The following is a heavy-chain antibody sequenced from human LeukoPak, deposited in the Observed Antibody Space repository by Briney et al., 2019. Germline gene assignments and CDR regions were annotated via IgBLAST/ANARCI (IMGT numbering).Heavy chain of an antibody. D-gene: IGHD5-24*01. Sequence: SETLSLTCAVYGGSFSGYYWSWIRQPPGKGLEWIGEINHSGSTNYNPSLKSRVTISVDTSKNQFSLKLSSVTAADTAVYYCARRMKRRWLQPNFDYWGQGTLVTVSS. V-gene: IGHV4-34*01. CDR3: ARRMKRRWLQPNFDY. J-gene: IGHJ4*02. CDR2: INHSGST. CDR1: GGSFSGYY.